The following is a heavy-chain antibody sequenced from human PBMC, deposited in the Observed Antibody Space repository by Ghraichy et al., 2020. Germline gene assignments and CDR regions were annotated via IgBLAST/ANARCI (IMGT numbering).Heavy chain of an antibody. CDR2: ISGSGAGT. CDR3: AKDRLSGYYYYDY. D-gene: IGHD3-22*01. J-gene: IGHJ4*02. V-gene: IGHV3-23*01. Sequence: GGSLRLSCAASGFTFNNYAMSWVRQAPGKGLDWVSAISGSGAGTYYADSVKGRFTVSRDNSKNTLYLQMNSLRAEDTAVYYCAKDRLSGYYYYDYWGQGTLVTVSS. CDR1: GFTFNNYA.